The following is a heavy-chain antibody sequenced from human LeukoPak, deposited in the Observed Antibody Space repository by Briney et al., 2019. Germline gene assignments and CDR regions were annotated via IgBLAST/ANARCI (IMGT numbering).Heavy chain of an antibody. CDR3: AKDLMGGSYTFDH. Sequence: GGSLRLSCAASGFIFSKYGMHWVRQAPGMGLEWMAFIQYDKIFTWYTDPVKGRFTISRDDSKNTVHLQMNSLRDEDTAVYYCAKDLMGGSYTFDHWGQGIQVIVSS. CDR2: IQYDKIFT. D-gene: IGHD3-16*01. V-gene: IGHV3-30*02. CDR1: GFIFSKYG. J-gene: IGHJ4*02.